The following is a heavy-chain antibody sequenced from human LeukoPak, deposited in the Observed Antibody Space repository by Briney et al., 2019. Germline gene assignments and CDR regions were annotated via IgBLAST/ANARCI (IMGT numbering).Heavy chain of an antibody. CDR3: AKDRSGDLAHFDY. CDR2: IRYDGSNK. Sequence: PGGSLRLSCAASGFTFSSYGMHWVRQAPGKGLEWVAFIRYDGSNKYYADSVKGRFTISRDNSKNTLYLQMNSLRAEDTAVYYCAKDRSGDLAHFDYWGQGTLLTVSS. J-gene: IGHJ4*02. V-gene: IGHV3-30*02. D-gene: IGHD3-10*01. CDR1: GFTFSSYG.